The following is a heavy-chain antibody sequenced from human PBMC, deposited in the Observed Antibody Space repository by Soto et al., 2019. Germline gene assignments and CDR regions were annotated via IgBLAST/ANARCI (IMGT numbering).Heavy chain of an antibody. Sequence: GGSLRLSCAASGFTFNIYAMSWVRQAPGRGLEWVSAISGSGGGTYYADSVEGRFTISRDRSKNTLYLQMSSLRAEDTAVYYCARASYTMSTNYYLDHWGQGTPVTVSS. CDR1: GFTFNIYA. J-gene: IGHJ4*02. V-gene: IGHV3-23*01. CDR3: ARASYTMSTNYYLDH. CDR2: ISGSGGGT. D-gene: IGHD3-10*02.